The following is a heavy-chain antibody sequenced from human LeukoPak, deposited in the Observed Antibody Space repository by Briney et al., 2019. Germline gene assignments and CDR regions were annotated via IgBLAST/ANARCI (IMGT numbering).Heavy chain of an antibody. D-gene: IGHD3-22*01. CDR3: ARDRPNYYGSDGHYYRRDGDY. Sequence: GGSLRLSCAASGFTFSIYAMSWVRQAPGKGLQWVSCITSRGESTWYADSVKGRFTITRDNSENTLYLQMHSLRAEDTAVYYCARDRPNYYGSDGHYYRRDGDYWGRGTLVSVSS. CDR2: ITSRGEST. CDR1: GFTFSIYA. V-gene: IGHV3-23*01. J-gene: IGHJ4*02.